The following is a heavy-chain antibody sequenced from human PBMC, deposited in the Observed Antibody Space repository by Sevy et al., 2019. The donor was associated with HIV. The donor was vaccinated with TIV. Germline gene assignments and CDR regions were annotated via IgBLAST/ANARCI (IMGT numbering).Heavy chain of an antibody. V-gene: IGHV3-30-3*01. J-gene: IGHJ6*02. Sequence: GGSLRLSCAASGFAFTNYYAMHWVRQAPGKGLEWVSLISYDGSYKYYADSVKGRFTISRDNFKNTLYLQMNSLTTEDTAVYYCARPRANYVDHYFFYAMDVWGQRTTVTVSS. CDR3: ARPRANYVDHYFFYAMDV. CDR1: GFAFTNYYA. CDR2: ISYDGSYK. D-gene: IGHD4-17*01.